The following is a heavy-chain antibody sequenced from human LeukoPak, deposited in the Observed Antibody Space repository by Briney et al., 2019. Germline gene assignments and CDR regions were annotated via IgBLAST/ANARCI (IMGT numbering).Heavy chain of an antibody. D-gene: IGHD6-13*01. V-gene: IGHV3-9*01. Sequence: PGGSLRLSCAASGFTFDDYAMHWVRQAPGKGLEWVSGISWNSGSIGYADSVKGRFTISRDNAKNSLYLQMNSLRAEDTALYYCAKAYSSSWYGNEPSGYYMDVWGKGTTVTISS. CDR2: ISWNSGSI. CDR3: AKAYSSSWYGNEPSGYYMDV. J-gene: IGHJ6*03. CDR1: GFTFDDYA.